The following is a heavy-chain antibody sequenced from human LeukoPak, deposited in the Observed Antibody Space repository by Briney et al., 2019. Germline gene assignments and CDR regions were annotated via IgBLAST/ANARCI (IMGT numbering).Heavy chain of an antibody. CDR1: GASVSTSTYY. Sequence: SETLSLTCTVSGASVSTSTYYWGWVRQPPGKGLEWIGEINHSGSTNYNPSLKSRVTISIDTSKNQFSLILSSVTAADTAVYYCARGLSDVYWGQGTLVTVSS. J-gene: IGHJ4*02. CDR3: ARGLSDVY. CDR2: INHSGST. V-gene: IGHV4-39*07.